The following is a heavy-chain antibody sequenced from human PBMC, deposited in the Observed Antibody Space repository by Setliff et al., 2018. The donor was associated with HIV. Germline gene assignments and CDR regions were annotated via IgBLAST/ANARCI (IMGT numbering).Heavy chain of an antibody. D-gene: IGHD2-8*02. CDR3: ARIDPGKYWSSDY. CDR1: DDSINSDNYY. Sequence: SETLSLTCSVSDDSINSDNYYWSWIRQPAGKGLEWIGRIYGTGSTTYSPSLESRVTMSIDRSNNLFSLELTSVTAADTAVYYCARIDPGKYWSSDYWGPGTLVTVSS. V-gene: IGHV4-4*07. CDR2: IYGTGST. J-gene: IGHJ4*02.